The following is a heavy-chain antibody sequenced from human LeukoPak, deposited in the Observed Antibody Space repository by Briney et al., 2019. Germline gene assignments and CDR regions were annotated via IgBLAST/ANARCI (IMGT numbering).Heavy chain of an antibody. CDR3: AKGGRHYCSSTSCYEGEGDY. CDR1: GFTFSSYG. J-gene: IGHJ4*02. D-gene: IGHD2-2*01. CDR2: ISYDGSNK. V-gene: IGHV3-30*18. Sequence: PGGSLRLSCAASGFTFSSYGMHWVRQAPGKGLEWVAVISYDGSNKYYADSVKGRFTISRDNSKNTLYLQMNSLRAEDTAVYYCAKGGRHYCSSTSCYEGEGDYWGQGTLVTVSS.